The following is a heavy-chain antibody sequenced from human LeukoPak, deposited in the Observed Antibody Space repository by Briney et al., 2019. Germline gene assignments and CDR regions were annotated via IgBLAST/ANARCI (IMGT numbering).Heavy chain of an antibody. D-gene: IGHD4-23*01. CDR1: GYTFTDYY. Sequence: ASVKVSCKASGYTFTDYYLLWVRQAPGQGLEWMGWIKTNSGATDYAQNFEARVTMTRDTSSGTAYLDLSSLTSDDTAVYYCARGRRILGRPENGGDFFDYWGQGTLVIVSS. CDR3: ARGRRILGRPENGGDFFDY. V-gene: IGHV1-2*02. CDR2: IKTNSGAT. J-gene: IGHJ4*01.